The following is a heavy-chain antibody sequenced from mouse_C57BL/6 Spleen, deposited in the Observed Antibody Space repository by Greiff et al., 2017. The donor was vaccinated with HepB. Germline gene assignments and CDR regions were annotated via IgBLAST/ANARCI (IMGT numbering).Heavy chain of an antibody. CDR3: ARPDYDYDGEFAY. CDR2: ISSGSSTI. V-gene: IGHV5-17*01. J-gene: IGHJ3*01. Sequence: EVHLVESGGGLVKPGGSLKLSCAASGFTFSDYGMHWVRQAPEKGLEWVAYISSGSSTIYYADTVKGRFTISRDNAKNTLFLQMTSLRSEDTAMYYCARPDYDYDGEFAYWGQGTLVTVSA. CDR1: GFTFSDYG. D-gene: IGHD2-4*01.